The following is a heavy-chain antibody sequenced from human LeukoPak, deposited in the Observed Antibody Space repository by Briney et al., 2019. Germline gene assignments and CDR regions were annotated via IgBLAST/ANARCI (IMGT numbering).Heavy chain of an antibody. V-gene: IGHV3-30-3*01. CDR2: ISYDGSNK. D-gene: IGHD3-16*01. J-gene: IGHJ3*02. Sequence: QPGGSLRLSCAASGFTFSSYAMHWVRQAPGKGLEWVAVISYDGSNKYYADSVKGRFTISRDNSKNTLSLQMNSLRAEDTAVYYCARDQYYDYVWGSFDAFDIWGQGTMVTVSS. CDR3: ARDQYYDYVWGSFDAFDI. CDR1: GFTFSSYA.